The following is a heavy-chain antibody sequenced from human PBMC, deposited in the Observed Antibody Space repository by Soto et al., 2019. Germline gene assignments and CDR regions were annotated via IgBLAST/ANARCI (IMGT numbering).Heavy chain of an antibody. CDR3: ARTVYGDYVPNDY. CDR1: GGTLSSYA. CDR2: IIPIFGTA. V-gene: IGHV1-69*13. Sequence: SVKVSCKASGGTLSSYAISWVRQAPGQGLEWMGGIIPIFGTANYAQKFQGRVTITADESTSTAYMELSSLRSEDTAVYYCARTVYGDYVPNDYWGQGTLVTVSS. J-gene: IGHJ4*02. D-gene: IGHD4-17*01.